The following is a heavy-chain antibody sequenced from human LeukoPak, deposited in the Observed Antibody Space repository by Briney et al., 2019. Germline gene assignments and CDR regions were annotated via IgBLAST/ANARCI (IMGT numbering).Heavy chain of an antibody. Sequence: GESLRLSCAGSGLTFSNHAMTWVRLAPGKGLEYVAESSGSGRDTYYADSVQGRFTISRDNSKNTLYLQMNSLRAEDTAQYFCGRRTQDGYNSPIDYWGQGTLVTVSS. J-gene: IGHJ4*02. V-gene: IGHV3-23*01. CDR3: GRRTQDGYNSPIDY. CDR2: SSGSGRDT. CDR1: GLTFSNHA. D-gene: IGHD5-24*01.